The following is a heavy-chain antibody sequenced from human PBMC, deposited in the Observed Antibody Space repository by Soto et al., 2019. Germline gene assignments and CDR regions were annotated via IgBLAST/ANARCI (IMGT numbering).Heavy chain of an antibody. J-gene: IGHJ4*02. V-gene: IGHV3-21*01. D-gene: IGHD3-16*02. CDR3: AREGITFGGVIAPPDY. CDR2: ISSSSSYR. Sequence: EVQLVESGGGLVKPGGSLRLSCAASGFPFSSYSMNWVRQAQGKGLEWVSSISSSSSYRYYADSVEGRFTISRDNAKNSLYLQMNGLRAEDTAVYYCAREGITFGGVIAPPDYWGQGTLVTVSS. CDR1: GFPFSSYS.